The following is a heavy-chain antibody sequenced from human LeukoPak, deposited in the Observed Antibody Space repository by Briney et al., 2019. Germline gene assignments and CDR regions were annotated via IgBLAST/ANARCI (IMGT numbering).Heavy chain of an antibody. D-gene: IGHD1-26*01. CDR1: GDSVSSNSAA. CDR2: TYYRSTWYN. CDR3: ARDSIVGPTSGQVDY. J-gene: IGHJ4*02. Sequence: SQTLSLTCAISGDSVSSNSAAWNWIRQSASRGLEWLGSTYYRSTWYNDYAVSVRGRITINPDTSKNQFSLQLNSVTPEDTAVYYCARDSIVGPTSGQVDYWGQGTLVTVSS. V-gene: IGHV6-1*01.